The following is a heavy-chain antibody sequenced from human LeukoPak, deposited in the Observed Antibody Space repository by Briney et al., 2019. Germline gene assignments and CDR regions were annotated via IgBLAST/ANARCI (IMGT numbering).Heavy chain of an antibody. CDR3: ARLVRDGYNYRYFDY. Sequence: SETLSLTCTVSVDSISGYYWSWIRQPPGKGLEWIGYMYYSGNTNYNPSLKSRVTISVDTSKNQFSLKLSSVTAADTAVYYCARLVRDGYNYRYFDYWGQGTLVTVSS. V-gene: IGHV4-59*01. D-gene: IGHD5-24*01. CDR1: VDSISGYY. CDR2: MYYSGNT. J-gene: IGHJ4*02.